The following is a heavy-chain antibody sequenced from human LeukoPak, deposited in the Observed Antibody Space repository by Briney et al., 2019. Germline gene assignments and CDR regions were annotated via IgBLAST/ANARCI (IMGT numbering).Heavy chain of an antibody. J-gene: IGHJ4*02. D-gene: IGHD5-18*01. CDR3: ARVAYNYGSFDY. CDR1: GFTFSKYW. Sequence: GGPLRLSCAASGFTFSKYWMTWVRQAPGKGLEWVANIKEDGSEKYYVDSVKGRFTISRDNAKNSLYLQMDSLRAEDTAVYYCARVAYNYGSFDYWGQGTLVTVSS. CDR2: IKEDGSEK. V-gene: IGHV3-7*01.